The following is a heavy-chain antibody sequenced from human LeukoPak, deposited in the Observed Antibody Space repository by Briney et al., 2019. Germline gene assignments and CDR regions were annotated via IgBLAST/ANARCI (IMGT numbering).Heavy chain of an antibody. D-gene: IGHD3-3*01. CDR2: ISAYNGNT. Sequence: GASVKVSCKASGYTFTSYGISWVRQAPGQGLEWMGWISAYNGNTNYAQKLQGRVTMTTDTSTSTAYMELRSLRSDDTAVYYCARDPWSAYARAPFDYWGQGTLVTVSS. V-gene: IGHV1-18*01. CDR3: ARDPWSAYARAPFDY. CDR1: GYTFTSYG. J-gene: IGHJ4*02.